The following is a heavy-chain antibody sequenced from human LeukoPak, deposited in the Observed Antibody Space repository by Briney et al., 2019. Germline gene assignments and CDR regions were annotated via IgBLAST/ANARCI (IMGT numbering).Heavy chain of an antibody. Sequence: PGRSLSLSCAASGFTFNNYGMHWVRQAPGKGLEWVAAIWYDGSNKYYADSVKGRFTISRDNSKNTLYLQMNSLRAEDTALYYCARGQEYYCDSSPYSKFDYWGQGTLVTVSS. V-gene: IGHV3-33*01. CDR3: ARGQEYYCDSSPYSKFDY. J-gene: IGHJ4*02. D-gene: IGHD3-22*01. CDR2: IWYDGSNK. CDR1: GFTFNNYG.